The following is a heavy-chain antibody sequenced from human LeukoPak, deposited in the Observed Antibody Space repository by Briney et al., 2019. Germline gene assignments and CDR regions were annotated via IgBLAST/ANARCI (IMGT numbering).Heavy chain of an antibody. D-gene: IGHD6-6*01. CDR2: ISGSGGST. V-gene: IGHV3-23*01. Sequence: PGGSLRLSCAASGFTFSSYAMSWVRQAPGKGLEWVSAISGSGGSTYYADSVKGRFTISRDNSKNTLYLQMNSLRAEDTAVYYCAKDLAARPPYYYYYYMDVWGKGTTVTVSS. CDR1: GFTFSSYA. J-gene: IGHJ6*03. CDR3: AKDLAARPPYYYYYYMDV.